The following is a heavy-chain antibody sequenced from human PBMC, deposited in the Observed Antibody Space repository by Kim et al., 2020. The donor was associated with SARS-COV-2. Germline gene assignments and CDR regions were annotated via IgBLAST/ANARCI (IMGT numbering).Heavy chain of an antibody. CDR2: IYSSGTT. Sequence: GGSLRLSCAASGFTVSSIYMSWVRQAPGKGLEWVSVIYSSGTTYYADSVKGRFTISRDDSKNMLYLQMNNLRAEDTALYYCARDFNTAWSPWFDPRGQGTLVTVSS. J-gene: IGHJ5*02. V-gene: IGHV3-53*01. D-gene: IGHD2-21*02. CDR1: GFTVSSIY. CDR3: ARDFNTAWSPWFDP.